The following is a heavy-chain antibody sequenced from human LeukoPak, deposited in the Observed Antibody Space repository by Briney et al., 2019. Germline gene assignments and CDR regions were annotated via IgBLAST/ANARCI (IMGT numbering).Heavy chain of an antibody. V-gene: IGHV3-7*01. D-gene: IGHD3-16*01. CDR1: GFTFSSYW. J-gene: IGHJ6*03. Sequence: GSLRLSCAASGFTFSSYWMSWVRQAPGKGLEWVANIKQDGSEKYYVDSVEGRFTISRDNAKNSLYLQMNSLRAEDTAVYYCARVYYDYVWGSFYYYYYMDVWGKGTTVTISS. CDR2: IKQDGSEK. CDR3: ARVYYDYVWGSFYYYYYMDV.